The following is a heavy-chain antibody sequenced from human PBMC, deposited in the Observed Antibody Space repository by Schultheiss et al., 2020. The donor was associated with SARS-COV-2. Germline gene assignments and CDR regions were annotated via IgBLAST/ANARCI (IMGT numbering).Heavy chain of an antibody. V-gene: IGHV3-33*08. J-gene: IGHJ4*02. CDR2: IWYDGSNK. CDR1: GFTFSSYG. D-gene: IGHD6-19*01. CDR3: TRGSGWRYQTDY. Sequence: GGSLRLSCAASGFTFSSYGMHWVRQAPGKGLEWVAVIWYDGSNKYYADSVKGRFTISRDNSENTVYLQMNSLRAEDTAVYFCTRGSGWRYQTDYWGQGTLVTVSS.